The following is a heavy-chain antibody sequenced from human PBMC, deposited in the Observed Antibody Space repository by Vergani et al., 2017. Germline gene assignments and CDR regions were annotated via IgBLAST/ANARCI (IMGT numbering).Heavy chain of an antibody. Sequence: EVQLVQSGAEVTKPGESLKISCKGSGYSFTSYWIGWVRQMPGKGLEWMGIIYPGDSDTRYSPSFQGQVTISADKSISTAYLQWSSLKASDTAMYYCARGGIAVAGLKRFPYCYYGMDVWGQGTTVTVSS. CDR1: GYSFTSYW. D-gene: IGHD6-19*01. CDR3: ARGGIAVAGLKRFPYCYYGMDV. CDR2: IYPGDSDT. J-gene: IGHJ6*02. V-gene: IGHV5-51*01.